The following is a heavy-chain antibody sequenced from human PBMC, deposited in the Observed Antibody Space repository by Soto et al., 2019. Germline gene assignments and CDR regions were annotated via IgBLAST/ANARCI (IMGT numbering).Heavy chain of an antibody. CDR1: GFTFSSYS. V-gene: IGHV3-21*01. Sequence: EVQLVESGGGLVKPGGSLRLSCAASGFTFSSYSMNWVRQAPGKGLEWVSSISSSSSYIYYADSVKGRFTISRDNAKNSLYLQMNSLRAEDTAVYYCARDVITGRGGYSYGDAVGYFDLWGRGTLVTVSS. J-gene: IGHJ2*01. CDR2: ISSSSSYI. CDR3: ARDVITGRGGYSYGDAVGYFDL. D-gene: IGHD5-18*01.